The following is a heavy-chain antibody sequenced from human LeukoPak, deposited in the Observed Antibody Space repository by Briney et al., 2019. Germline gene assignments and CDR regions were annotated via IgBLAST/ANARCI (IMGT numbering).Heavy chain of an antibody. CDR2: IWRDGSIE. CDR1: GFTLRNYG. Sequence: PGGSLRLSCAASGFTLRNYGMHWVRQAPGKGLEWVAVIWRDGSIENYADSVKGRFTISRDNSKNTLYLQMNSLRAEDTAVYYCAIWYSSGWSFDYWGPGTPVTVSS. CDR3: AIWYSSGWSFDY. J-gene: IGHJ4*02. D-gene: IGHD6-19*01. V-gene: IGHV3-33*01.